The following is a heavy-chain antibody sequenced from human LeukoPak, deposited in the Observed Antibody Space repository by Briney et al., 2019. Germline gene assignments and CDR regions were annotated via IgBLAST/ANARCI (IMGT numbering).Heavy chain of an antibody. V-gene: IGHV4-39*07. CDR2: IYYSGST. CDR3: ASVRGYSSGWYASGFDP. Sequence: PSETLSLTCTVSGGSISSSSYYWVWIRQPPGKGPEWIGSIYYSGSTNYNPSLKSRATISLDTSQNQFSLKLSSVTAADTAVYYCASVRGYSSGWYASGFDPWGQGTLVTVSS. J-gene: IGHJ5*02. D-gene: IGHD6-19*01. CDR1: GGSISSSSYY.